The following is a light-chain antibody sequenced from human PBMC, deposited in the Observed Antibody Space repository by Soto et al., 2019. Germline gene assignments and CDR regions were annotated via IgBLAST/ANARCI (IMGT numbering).Light chain of an antibody. J-gene: IGKJ4*02. CDR1: QSVSSSY. CDR3: QQYNSYET. Sequence: EIWLTQSPGTLSLSPGERATLSWGASQSVSSSYLAWYQQKPGHAPRLLIYGASSRATGIPDSLSGSASGTDFTLTISRLQPDDFATYYCQQYNSYETFGGGTKVDIK. CDR2: GAS. V-gene: IGKV3-20*01.